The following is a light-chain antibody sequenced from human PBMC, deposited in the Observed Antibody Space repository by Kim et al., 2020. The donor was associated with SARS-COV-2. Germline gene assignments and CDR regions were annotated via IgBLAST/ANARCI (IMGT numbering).Light chain of an antibody. CDR3: SSYTTSGTYV. CDR2: DVT. J-gene: IGLJ1*01. V-gene: IGLV2-14*03. CDR1: SSDVVDYNY. Sequence: QSITISCTATSSDVVDYNYVSWYQQHPLRAPKLMIYDVTERPSGVSNRFSASKSGNTASLTISGLLTEDEADYYCSSYTTSGTYVFGTGTKVTVL.